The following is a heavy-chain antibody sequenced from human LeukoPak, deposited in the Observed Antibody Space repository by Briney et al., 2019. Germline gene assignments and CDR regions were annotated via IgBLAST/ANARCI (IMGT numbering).Heavy chain of an antibody. D-gene: IGHD6-6*01. V-gene: IGHV4-4*07. CDR3: AREYSSSSGKNAFDV. J-gene: IGHJ3*01. CDR1: GGSISGHY. CDR2: IYASGNT. Sequence: PSETLSLTCTVSGGSISGHYWSWLRQSPGKGLEWIGRIYASGNTNYNPSLKSRVTMSLDTSKNQFSLRLTSVTAADTAVYYCAREYSSSSGKNAFDVWGQGTMVTVSS.